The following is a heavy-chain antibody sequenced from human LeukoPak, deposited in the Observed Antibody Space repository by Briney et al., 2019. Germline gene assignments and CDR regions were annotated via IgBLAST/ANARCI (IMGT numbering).Heavy chain of an antibody. CDR2: IYPGDFDT. Sequence: GESLKISCKGSGYSFTSYWIGWVRQMPGKGLEWMGIIYPGDFDTRYSPSFQGQVTISADKSISTAYLQWSSLKASDTAMYYCARLVGYYFDSSGYYYASWFDPWGQGTLVTVSS. V-gene: IGHV5-51*01. CDR1: GYSFTSYW. CDR3: ARLVGYYFDSSGYYYASWFDP. J-gene: IGHJ5*02. D-gene: IGHD3-22*01.